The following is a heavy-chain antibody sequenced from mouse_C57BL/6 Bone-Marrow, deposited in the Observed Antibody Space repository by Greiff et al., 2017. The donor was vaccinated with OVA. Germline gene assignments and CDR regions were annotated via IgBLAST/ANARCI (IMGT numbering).Heavy chain of an antibody. V-gene: IGHV1-64*01. CDR1: GYTFTSYW. D-gene: IGHD3-2*02. CDR2: IHPNSGST. CDR3: ARQLSVRPFAG. Sequence: VQLKQPGAELVKPGASVKLSCKASGYTFTSYWMHWVKQRPGQGLEWIGMIHPNSGSTNYNEKFKSKATLTVDKSSSTAYMQLSSLASEDSAVYYCARQLSVRPFAGGGEGTLVTVSA. J-gene: IGHJ3*01.